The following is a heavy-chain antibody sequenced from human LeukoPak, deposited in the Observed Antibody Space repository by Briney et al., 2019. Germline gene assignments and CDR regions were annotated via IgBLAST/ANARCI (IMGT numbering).Heavy chain of an antibody. CDR3: ARGGKKNYYYDSSGTVL. J-gene: IGHJ4*02. D-gene: IGHD3-22*01. Sequence: GGSLRLSCAASGFTFSSYSMNWVRQAPGKGLEWVSSISSSSSYIYYADSVKGRFTISRDNAKNSLYLQMNSLRAEDTAVYYCARGGKKNYYYDSSGTVLWCQGTLVTVSS. CDR2: ISSSSSYI. CDR1: GFTFSSYS. V-gene: IGHV3-21*01.